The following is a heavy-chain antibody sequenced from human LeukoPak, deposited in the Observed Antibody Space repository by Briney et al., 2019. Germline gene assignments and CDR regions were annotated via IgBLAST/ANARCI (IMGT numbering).Heavy chain of an antibody. CDR2: INSDGSIT. J-gene: IGHJ4*02. Sequence: GGSLRLSCAASGFNFSSYWMHWVRQAPGKGLVWVSRINSDGSITNYADSVKGRFTISRDNAKNTLYLQMSSLRAEDTAVYYCAKIDAYWGQGTLVTVSS. V-gene: IGHV3-74*01. CDR3: AKIDAY. CDR1: GFNFSSYW.